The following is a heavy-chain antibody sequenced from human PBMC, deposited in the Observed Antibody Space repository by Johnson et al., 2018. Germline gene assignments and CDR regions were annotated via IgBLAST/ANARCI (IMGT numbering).Heavy chain of an antibody. Sequence: VQLVETGGGVVQPGKSLTLSCEASGFTFATYGMHWVRQAPGKGLEWVALILYDGSKNYYSESVKGRFTISRDNSKKTINLHMNDVRPDDTAVYFCAKSRGDYVPRDQWGQGSLVIVTS. D-gene: IGHD3-22*01. CDR2: ILYDGSKN. V-gene: IGHV3-30*18. J-gene: IGHJ4*02. CDR1: GFTFATYG. CDR3: AKSRGDYVPRDQ.